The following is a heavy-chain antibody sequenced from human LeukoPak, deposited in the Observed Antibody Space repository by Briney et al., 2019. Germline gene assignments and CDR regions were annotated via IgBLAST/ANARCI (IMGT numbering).Heavy chain of an antibody. J-gene: IGHJ4*02. Sequence: GGSLRLSCVASGFTFSSYWMHWVRQAPGKGLEWVSRIDFETDTTTYAGSVKGRFTISRDNTKNTLYLQMDSLRDEDAAVYYSVRAGSGFDYWGQGTLVTVTS. D-gene: IGHD2-15*01. CDR1: GFTFSSYW. V-gene: IGHV3-74*01. CDR3: VRAGSGFDY. CDR2: IDFETDTT.